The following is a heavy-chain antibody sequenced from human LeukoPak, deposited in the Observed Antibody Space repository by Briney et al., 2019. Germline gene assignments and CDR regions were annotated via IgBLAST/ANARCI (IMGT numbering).Heavy chain of an antibody. Sequence: SETLSLTCTVSGGSFNSHYWNWIRQPPGKGLEWIGYIYSTGTTYYKPSLKSRVTMSVDTSHNQFFLKLNSVTAADTAVYYCAREARSGYEGFWSDPWGQGTVVTVSS. D-gene: IGHD5-12*01. CDR3: AREARSGYEGFWSDP. V-gene: IGHV4-59*11. CDR2: IYSTGTT. J-gene: IGHJ5*02. CDR1: GGSFNSHY.